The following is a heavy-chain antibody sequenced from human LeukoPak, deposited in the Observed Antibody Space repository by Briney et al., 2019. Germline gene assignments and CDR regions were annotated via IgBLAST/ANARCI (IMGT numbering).Heavy chain of an antibody. V-gene: IGHV3-30*18. D-gene: IGHD2-2*01. Sequence: GGSLRLSCAASGFTFSTYCMHWVRQAPGKGLEWVAVISYDGSNKYYADSVKGRFTISRDNSKNTLYLQMNSLRAEDTAVYYCAKVSRYCSSTSCSHYYYYYGMDVWGQGTTVTVSS. CDR3: AKVSRYCSSTSCSHYYYYYGMDV. J-gene: IGHJ6*02. CDR1: GFTFSTYC. CDR2: ISYDGSNK.